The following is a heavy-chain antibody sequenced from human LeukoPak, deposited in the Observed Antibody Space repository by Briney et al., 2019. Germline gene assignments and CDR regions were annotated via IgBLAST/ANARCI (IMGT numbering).Heavy chain of an antibody. Sequence: ASVKVSCKASGGTFSSYTISWVRQAPGQGREWMGRIIPILGIANYAQKFQGRVTITADKSTSTAYMELSSLRSEDTAVYYCARGTYFWSGHTTYYFDYWGQGTLVTVSS. CDR2: IIPILGIA. CDR1: GGTFSSYT. D-gene: IGHD3-3*01. J-gene: IGHJ4*02. CDR3: ARGTYFWSGHTTYYFDY. V-gene: IGHV1-69*02.